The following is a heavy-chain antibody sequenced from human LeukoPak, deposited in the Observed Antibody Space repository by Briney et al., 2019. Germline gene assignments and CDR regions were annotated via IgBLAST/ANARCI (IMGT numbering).Heavy chain of an antibody. CDR1: GYSFTSYW. CDR3: ARHRGDGGYYYYMDV. V-gene: IGHV5-51*01. CDR2: IYPGDSDT. D-gene: IGHD2-21*02. J-gene: IGHJ6*03. Sequence: GESLKISCKGSGYSFTSYWIGWVRQMPGKGLEWMGIIYPGDSDTRYSPSFQGQVTISADKSISTAYLQWSSLKASDTAMYYCARHRGDGGYYYYMDVWGKGTTVTISS.